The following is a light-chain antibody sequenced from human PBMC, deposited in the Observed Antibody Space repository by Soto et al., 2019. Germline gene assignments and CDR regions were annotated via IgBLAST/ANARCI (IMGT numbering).Light chain of an antibody. V-gene: IGKV3-15*01. Sequence: EVVMTQSPATLSVPPGDRATLSCRASESVRSGLAWYQQKPGQAPRLLIYGGSIRAAYVPDRFSGSGSGTEFTLTISTLQSEDFAVYYCQQYNDWPTITFGQGTRLEAK. CDR2: GGS. J-gene: IGKJ5*01. CDR1: ESVRSG. CDR3: QQYNDWPTIT.